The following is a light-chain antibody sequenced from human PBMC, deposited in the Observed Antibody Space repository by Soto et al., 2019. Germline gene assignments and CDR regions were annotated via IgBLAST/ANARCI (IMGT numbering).Light chain of an antibody. CDR1: SSNIGSNY. V-gene: IGLV1-47*01. J-gene: IGLJ2*01. CDR2: RNS. CDR3: AAWDDSLSGVV. Sequence: QSVLTQPPSASGTPGPRVTISCSGRSSNIGSNYVYWYQQLPGTAPKLLIYRNSQRPSGVPDRFSGSKSGTSASLAISGLRSEDEADYYCAAWDDSLSGVVFGGGTKVTVL.